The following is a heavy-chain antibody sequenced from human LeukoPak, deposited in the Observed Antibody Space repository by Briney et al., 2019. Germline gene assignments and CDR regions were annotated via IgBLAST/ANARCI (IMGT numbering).Heavy chain of an antibody. J-gene: IGHJ4*02. Sequence: GGSLRLSCAASGFTFSSYGMHWVRQAPGKGLEWVAFIRYDGSNKYYADSVKGRFTISRDNAKNSLYLQMNSLRAEDTAVYYCVRRYMATSAEDFDYWGQGTLVTVSS. D-gene: IGHD5-24*01. CDR1: GFTFSSYG. CDR2: IRYDGSNK. V-gene: IGHV3-30*02. CDR3: VRRYMATSAEDFDY.